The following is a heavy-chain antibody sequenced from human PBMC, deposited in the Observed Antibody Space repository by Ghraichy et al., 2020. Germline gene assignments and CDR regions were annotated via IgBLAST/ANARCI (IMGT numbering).Heavy chain of an antibody. Sequence: SETLSLTCTVSGGSISSYYWSWIRQPPGKTLEYIGYIYNSGSTNYNPSLKSRVTISMVASKNQFSLRLNSVTAADTAVYYCARGDFWSGSDYCGQGTLVTVSA. CDR3: ARGDFWSGSDY. J-gene: IGHJ4*02. V-gene: IGHV4-59*01. CDR1: GGSISSYY. D-gene: IGHD3-3*01. CDR2: IYNSGST.